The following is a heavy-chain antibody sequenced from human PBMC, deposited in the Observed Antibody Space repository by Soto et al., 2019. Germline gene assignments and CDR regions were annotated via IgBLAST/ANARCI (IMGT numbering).Heavy chain of an antibody. J-gene: IGHJ6*02. CDR2: TWYDGSNK. D-gene: IGHD3-10*01. Sequence: QVQLVDSGGGVVQPGRSLRVSCAASGFTLSSYGTHWVRQPPGKGLEWVAVTWYDGSNKNYADSVKGRFTISRDNSKNTLYLQMNGLRAEDTAVYYCARARDYYNSGSLDVWGQGTTVTVSS. CDR3: ARARDYYNSGSLDV. V-gene: IGHV3-33*01. CDR1: GFTLSSYG.